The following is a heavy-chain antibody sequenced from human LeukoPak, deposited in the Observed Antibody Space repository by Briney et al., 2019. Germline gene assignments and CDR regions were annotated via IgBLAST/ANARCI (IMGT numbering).Heavy chain of an antibody. CDR3: ARATLVRGVIRSYFDY. D-gene: IGHD3-10*01. Sequence: GASVKVSCKSSGYTFTSYGISWVRQAPGQGLAWMGWISAYNGNTKYAQKLQGRVTVTTDTSTSTAYMELRSLRSDDTAVYYCARATLVRGVIRSYFDYWGQGTLVTVSS. CDR1: GYTFTSYG. CDR2: ISAYNGNT. V-gene: IGHV1-18*01. J-gene: IGHJ4*02.